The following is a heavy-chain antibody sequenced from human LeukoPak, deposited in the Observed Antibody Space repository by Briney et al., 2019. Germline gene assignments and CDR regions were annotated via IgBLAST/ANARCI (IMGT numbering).Heavy chain of an antibody. CDR2: ISGSGGST. V-gene: IGHV3-23*01. CDR1: GFTFSSYD. Sequence: GGSLRLSCAASGFTFSSYDMSWVRQAPGKGLEWVSAISGSGGSTYYADSVKGRFTISRDNSKNTLYLQMNSLRAEDTAVYYCAKDPRAPGIRLYYFDYWGQGTLVTVSS. D-gene: IGHD5-12*01. CDR3: AKDPRAPGIRLYYFDY. J-gene: IGHJ4*02.